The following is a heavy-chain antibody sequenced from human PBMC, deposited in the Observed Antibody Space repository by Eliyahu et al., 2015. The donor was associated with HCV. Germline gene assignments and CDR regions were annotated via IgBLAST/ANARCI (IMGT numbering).Heavy chain of an antibody. CDR3: ARDLRQGIHDFAFYGLDV. CDR1: GFTFSDYF. CDR2: IASGGSKI. V-gene: IGHV3-11*01. Sequence: QVQLVESGGDLVKPGGSLXLXCAAXGFTFSDYFMTWIRQAPGKGLEWVSSIASGGSKIYYSDSLKGRFTISRDNAKNSLYLQLNGLRAEDTAVYFCARDLRQGIHDFAFYGLDVWGQGTTVTVSS. J-gene: IGHJ6*02. D-gene: IGHD2-21*02.